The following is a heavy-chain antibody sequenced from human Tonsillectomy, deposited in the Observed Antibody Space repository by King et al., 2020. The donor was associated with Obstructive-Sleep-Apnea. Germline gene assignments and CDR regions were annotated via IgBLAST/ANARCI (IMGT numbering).Heavy chain of an antibody. CDR2: ISSGSSYI. J-gene: IGHJ3*02. Sequence: VQLVESGGGLVKPGGSLRLSCAASGFTFSSYTMNWVRQAPGKGLEWVSSISSGSSYIFYADSVKGRFTLSRDNAQNSLYLQMDSLRAEDTAVYYCAGAPHFDILTGYRDDAFDIWGLGTMVTVSS. CDR3: AGAPHFDILTGYRDDAFDI. CDR1: GFTFSSYT. V-gene: IGHV3-21*01. D-gene: IGHD3-9*01.